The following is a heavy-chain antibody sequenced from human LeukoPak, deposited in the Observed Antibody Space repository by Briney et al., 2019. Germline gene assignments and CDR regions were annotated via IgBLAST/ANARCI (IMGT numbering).Heavy chain of an antibody. CDR3: ARSGGSGTYYDGSFDY. V-gene: IGHV4-4*07. Sequence: SETLSLTCTVSGGSITSYYWNWIRQPAGKGLEWIVRIYTSGSTNYNPSLKSRVTMSVDTSKNQFSLKLSSVTAADTAVYYCARSGGSGTYYDGSFDYWGQGTLVTVSS. J-gene: IGHJ4*02. D-gene: IGHD1-26*01. CDR1: GGSITSYY. CDR2: IYTSGST.